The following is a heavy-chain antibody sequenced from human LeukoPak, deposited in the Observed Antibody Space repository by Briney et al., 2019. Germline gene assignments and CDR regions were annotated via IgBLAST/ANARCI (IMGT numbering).Heavy chain of an antibody. Sequence: PSETLSLTCTVSDDSIDGTFYYWGWIRQHPGKGLEWIGSIHYSGSAYYNPSLKSRVVISVDTSKNQFSLEVRSVTTTDTAVYYCARPRFGGYSYCSNFDNWGQGHLVTVSS. V-gene: IGHV4-39*01. CDR1: DDSIDGTFYY. CDR3: ARPRFGGYSYCSNFDN. CDR2: IHYSGSA. J-gene: IGHJ4*02. D-gene: IGHD5-18*01.